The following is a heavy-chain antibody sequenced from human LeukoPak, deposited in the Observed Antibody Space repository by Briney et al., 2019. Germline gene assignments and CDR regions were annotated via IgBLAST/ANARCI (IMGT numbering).Heavy chain of an antibody. CDR1: GYSFTSHW. D-gene: IGHD6-6*01. CDR3: ARRAFTSSSFSYSYHVDV. Sequence: GESLKISCKGSGYSFTSHWIGWVRQMPGKGLEWMGIIYPADSDTRYNPSFEGQVTVSVDRSSRTAYLQWTRLRASDTAVYWCARRAFTSSSFSYSYHVDVWGNGTAVTVSS. V-gene: IGHV5-51*01. J-gene: IGHJ6*03. CDR2: IYPADSDT.